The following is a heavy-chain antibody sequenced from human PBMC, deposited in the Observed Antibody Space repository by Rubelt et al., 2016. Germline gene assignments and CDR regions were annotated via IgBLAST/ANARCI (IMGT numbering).Heavy chain of an antibody. D-gene: IGHD3-16*01. CDR2: ISAYNGNT. J-gene: IGHJ4*02. CDR3: ASGVDY. V-gene: IGHV1-18*01. Sequence: WMGWISAYNGNTNYEQKLQGRVTMTTDTSTSTAYMELRSLRSDDAAVYYCASGVDYWGQGTLVTVSS.